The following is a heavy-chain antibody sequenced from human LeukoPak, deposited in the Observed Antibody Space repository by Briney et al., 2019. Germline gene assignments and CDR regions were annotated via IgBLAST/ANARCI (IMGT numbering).Heavy chain of an antibody. V-gene: IGHV1-18*01. J-gene: IGHJ5*02. CDR2: ISAYNGNT. CDR1: GYTFTSYG. D-gene: IGHD2-15*01. Sequence: ASVKVSCKASGYTFTSYGISWVRQAPGQGLEWMGWISAYNGNTNYAQKLQGRVTMTTDTSTSTAYMELRSLRSDDAAVYYCARVVAAISWFDPWGQGTLVTVSS. CDR3: ARVVAAISWFDP.